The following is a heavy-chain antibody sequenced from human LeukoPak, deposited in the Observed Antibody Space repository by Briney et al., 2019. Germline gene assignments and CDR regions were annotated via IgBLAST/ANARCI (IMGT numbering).Heavy chain of an antibody. CDR2: ISGSGGST. V-gene: IGHV3-23*01. CDR3: AKTLTLYCTNGVCYTPEGYFDY. D-gene: IGHD2-8*01. Sequence: GGSLRLSCAASGFTFSSYWMHWVRQAPGKGLEWVSAISGSGGSTYYADSVKGRFTISRDNSKNTLYLQMNSLRAEDTAVYYCAKTLTLYCTNGVCYTPEGYFDYWGQGTLVTVSS. J-gene: IGHJ4*02. CDR1: GFTFSSYW.